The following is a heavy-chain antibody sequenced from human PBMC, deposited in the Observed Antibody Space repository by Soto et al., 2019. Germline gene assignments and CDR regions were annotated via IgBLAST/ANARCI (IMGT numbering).Heavy chain of an antibody. CDR2: TGATGRTT. CDR3: ATVHNTSRSFDY. Sequence: GGSLRLSCAASGLEVSYNYMNWVRQAPGKGLEWVSTTGATGRTTYYADSVKGRFTVSRDNSKNTLDLQMSNLRAEDTAVYYCATVHNTSRSFDYWGQGTLVTVSS. V-gene: IGHV3-23*01. D-gene: IGHD1-20*01. CDR1: GLEVSYNY. J-gene: IGHJ4*02.